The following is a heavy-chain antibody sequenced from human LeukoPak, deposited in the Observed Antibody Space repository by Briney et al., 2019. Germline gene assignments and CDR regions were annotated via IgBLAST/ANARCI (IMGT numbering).Heavy chain of an antibody. J-gene: IGHJ4*02. Sequence: ASVKVSCKASGGTFSSYAISWVRQAPGQGLEWMGGIIPIFGTANYAQKFQGRVTITADKSTSTAYMELGSLRSEDTAVYYCAREGEGITGNYFDYWGQGTLVTVSS. V-gene: IGHV1-69*06. CDR3: AREGEGITGNYFDY. CDR2: IIPIFGTA. D-gene: IGHD1-20*01. CDR1: GGTFSSYA.